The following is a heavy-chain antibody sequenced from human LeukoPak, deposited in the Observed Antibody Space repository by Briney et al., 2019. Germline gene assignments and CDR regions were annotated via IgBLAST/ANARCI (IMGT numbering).Heavy chain of an antibody. Sequence: GASVKVSCKASGYTFTAYYIHWVRQAPGQGLEWMGWINPNSGGTDYVQKFQGRVTMTRDTSISTAYMELNRLTSDDAAVYYCAKVSKLGCSGVSCYSAFDYWGQGSPVTVSS. D-gene: IGHD2-15*01. CDR1: GYTFTAYY. CDR3: AKVSKLGCSGVSCYSAFDY. V-gene: IGHV1-2*02. J-gene: IGHJ4*02. CDR2: INPNSGGT.